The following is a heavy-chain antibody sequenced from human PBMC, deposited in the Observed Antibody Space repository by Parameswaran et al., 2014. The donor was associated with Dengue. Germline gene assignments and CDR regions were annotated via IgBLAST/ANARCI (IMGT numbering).Heavy chain of an antibody. V-gene: IGHV4-59*08. CDR3: ASFNYYGSEQRFDY. D-gene: IGHD3-10*01. CDR1: GGSISSYY. J-gene: IGHJ4*02. Sequence: ASETLSLTCTVSGGSISSYYWSWVRQPPGKGLEWIGYIYYSGSTNYNPSLKSRVTISVDTSKNQFSLKLSSVTAADTAVYYCASFNYYGSEQRFDYWGQGTLVTVSS. CDR2: IYYSGST.